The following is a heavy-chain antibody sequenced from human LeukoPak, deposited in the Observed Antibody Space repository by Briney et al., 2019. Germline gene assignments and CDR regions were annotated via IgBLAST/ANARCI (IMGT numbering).Heavy chain of an antibody. Sequence: SVKVSCKASGGTFSSYAISWVRQAPGQGLEWMGGIIPIFGTANYAQKFQGRVTVTADESTSTAYMELSSLRSEDTAVYYCARDPYYYGSGNWFDPWGQGTLVTVSS. CDR1: GGTFSSYA. V-gene: IGHV1-69*01. CDR2: IIPIFGTA. D-gene: IGHD3-10*01. CDR3: ARDPYYYGSGNWFDP. J-gene: IGHJ5*02.